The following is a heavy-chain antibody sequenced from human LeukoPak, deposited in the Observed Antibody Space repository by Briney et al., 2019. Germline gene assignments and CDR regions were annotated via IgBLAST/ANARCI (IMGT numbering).Heavy chain of an antibody. CDR1: GYTFTSYG. J-gene: IGHJ4*02. CDR3: ARDLFDYYDSSGYYLWWFDY. D-gene: IGHD3-22*01. Sequence: ASVKVSCKASGYTFTSYGISWVRQAPGQGLEWMGWISAYNGSTNYAQKLQGRVTMTTDTSTSTAYMELRSLRSDDTAVYYCARDLFDYYDSSGYYLWWFDYWGQGTLVTVSS. CDR2: ISAYNGST. V-gene: IGHV1-18*01.